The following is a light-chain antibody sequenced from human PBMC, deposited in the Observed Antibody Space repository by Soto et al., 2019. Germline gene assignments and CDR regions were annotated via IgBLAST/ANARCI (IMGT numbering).Light chain of an antibody. V-gene: IGKV3-15*01. CDR2: GAS. Sequence: DIVMTQSPATLSVSPGERATLSCRASQSVSSNLAWYQQKPGQAPRLLIYGASTRATGIPARFSGSGSGTEFTLTISSLQSEDFAVYYCQQYNGWPTFGQGTRLE. CDR3: QQYNGWPT. CDR1: QSVSSN. J-gene: IGKJ5*01.